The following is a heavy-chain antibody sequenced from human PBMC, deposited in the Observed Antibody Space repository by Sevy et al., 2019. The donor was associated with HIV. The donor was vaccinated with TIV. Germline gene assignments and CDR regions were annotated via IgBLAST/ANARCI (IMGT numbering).Heavy chain of an antibody. Sequence: GGSLRLSCAASGFMFRTYAMSWVRQAPGKGLEWVSGISGSGDNTYYADSMKGHFTISRDNSKNTLYLQMNSLTADDTAVYFCAKDSSGWHYFDYWGQGTLVTVSS. J-gene: IGHJ4*02. CDR1: GFMFRTYA. CDR2: ISGSGDNT. V-gene: IGHV3-23*01. CDR3: AKDSSGWHYFDY. D-gene: IGHD6-19*01.